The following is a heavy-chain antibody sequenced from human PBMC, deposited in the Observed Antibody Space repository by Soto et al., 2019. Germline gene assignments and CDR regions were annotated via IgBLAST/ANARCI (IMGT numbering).Heavy chain of an antibody. D-gene: IGHD4-4*01. Sequence: SETLSLTCTVSGGSISSGGYYWSWIRQHPGKGLEWIGYIYYSGSTYYNPSLKSRVTISVDTSKNQFSLKLSSVTAADTAVYYCASSPTVTTPNWFDPWGQGTLVTVAS. CDR2: IYYSGST. CDR1: GGSISSGGYY. J-gene: IGHJ5*02. V-gene: IGHV4-31*03. CDR3: ASSPTVTTPNWFDP.